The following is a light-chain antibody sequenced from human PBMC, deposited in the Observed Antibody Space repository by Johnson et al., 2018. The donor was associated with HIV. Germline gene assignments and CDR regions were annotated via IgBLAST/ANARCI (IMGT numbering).Light chain of an antibody. CDR2: ENN. V-gene: IGLV1-51*02. J-gene: IGLJ1*01. CDR3: GTWDSSMCAA. CDR1: SSNIGNNY. Sequence: QSVLTQPPSVSAAPGQKVTISCSGSSSNIGNNYVSWYQQFPGTAPKLLIYENNKRPSGIPDRFSGSKSGTSATLGITGLQTGDEADYYCGTWDSSMCAALGTGTKVTVL.